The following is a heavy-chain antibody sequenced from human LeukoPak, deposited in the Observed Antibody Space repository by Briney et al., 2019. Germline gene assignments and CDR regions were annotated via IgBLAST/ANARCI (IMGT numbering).Heavy chain of an antibody. Sequence: AASVKVSCKASGYTFTSYYMHWVRQAPGQGLEWMGIINPSGGSTSYAQKFQGRVTMTRDTSTNTVYLELSSLRSEDTAVYYCARDFHDILTGYYNNWFDPWGQGTLVTVSS. CDR2: INPSGGST. J-gene: IGHJ5*02. CDR3: ARDFHDILTGYYNNWFDP. V-gene: IGHV1-46*01. CDR1: GYTFTSYY. D-gene: IGHD3-9*01.